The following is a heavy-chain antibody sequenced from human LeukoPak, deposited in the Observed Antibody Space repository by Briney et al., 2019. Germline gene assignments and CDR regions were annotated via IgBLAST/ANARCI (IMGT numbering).Heavy chain of an antibody. CDR3: IRGVVVPAATLGY. CDR2: INPNSGGT. D-gene: IGHD2-2*01. Sequence: ASVKVSCKASGYTFTGYYMHWVRQAPGQGLEWMGWINPNSGGTNYAQKFQGRVTMTRDTSISTAYMELSRLRSDDTAVYYCIRGVVVPAATLGYWGQGTLVTVSP. V-gene: IGHV1-2*02. CDR1: GYTFTGYY. J-gene: IGHJ4*02.